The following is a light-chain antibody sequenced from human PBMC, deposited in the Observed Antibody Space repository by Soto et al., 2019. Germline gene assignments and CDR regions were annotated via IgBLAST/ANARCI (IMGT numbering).Light chain of an antibody. CDR3: CSYADYSNVV. CDR1: SSDVGSYNL. Sequence: QSALTQPASVSGSPGQSITISCTGTSSDVGSYNLVSWYQQHPGKAPKLLIYEVTKRPSGLSSRFSGSKSGNTASMTISGRQAEDEADYYCCSYADYSNVVFGVGTKLTVL. V-gene: IGLV2-23*02. CDR2: EVT. J-gene: IGLJ2*01.